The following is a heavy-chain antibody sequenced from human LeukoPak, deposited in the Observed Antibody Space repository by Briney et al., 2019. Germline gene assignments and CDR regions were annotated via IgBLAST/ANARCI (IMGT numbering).Heavy chain of an antibody. V-gene: IGHV1-8*03. CDR2: MNSNSGNT. D-gene: IGHD1-26*01. Sequence: ASVKVSCKGYGYTFINHDIDWVRQAAGQGLEWMGWMNSNSGNTGYAQKFQGRVTITRNTSISTAYMELSSLRSEDTAVYYCARVASGSSWPFDYRGQGTLVTVSS. CDR1: GYTFINHD. J-gene: IGHJ4*02. CDR3: ARVASGSSWPFDY.